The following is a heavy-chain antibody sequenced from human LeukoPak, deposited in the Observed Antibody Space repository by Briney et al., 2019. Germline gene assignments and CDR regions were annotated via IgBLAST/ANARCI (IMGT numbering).Heavy chain of an antibody. CDR2: IIPILGIA. Sequence: SAVPVSCKASGGTFLSYPISWVRQPPAKGREWMGRIIPILGIANYAQKFQGRVTITADKSTSTAYMELSSLRSEDTAVYYCARYPGIAVAGYYFDYWGQGTLVTVSS. V-gene: IGHV1-69*02. D-gene: IGHD6-19*01. CDR3: ARYPGIAVAGYYFDY. CDR1: GGTFLSYP. J-gene: IGHJ4*02.